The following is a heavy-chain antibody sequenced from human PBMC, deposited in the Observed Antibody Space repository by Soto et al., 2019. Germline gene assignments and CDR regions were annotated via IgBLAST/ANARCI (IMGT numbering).Heavy chain of an antibody. CDR2: IIVIFGPA. CDR3: GRGGSWEKVDS. Sequence: QVQLVQSGAEVKKPGSSVKVSCKASGGTVHNSAISWVRQAPGQGLEWMGGIIVIFGPAIYAQKFQGRVTITADESTNTAFLDLNSLSSDDTAVYYCGRGGSWEKVDSWGPGTLVTVSS. J-gene: IGHJ4*02. V-gene: IGHV1-69*19. D-gene: IGHD1-26*01. CDR1: GGTVHNSA.